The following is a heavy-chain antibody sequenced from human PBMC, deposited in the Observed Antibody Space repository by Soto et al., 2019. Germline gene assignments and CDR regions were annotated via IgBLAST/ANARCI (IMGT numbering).Heavy chain of an antibody. CDR1: GGSISSGGYY. CDR2: IYYSGST. V-gene: IGHV4-31*03. D-gene: IGHD3-10*01. CDR3: ARAGSAKYYYYYYMDV. J-gene: IGHJ6*03. Sequence: SETLSLTCTVSGGSISSGGYYWSWIRQHPGKGLEWIGYIYYSGSTYYNPSLKSRVTISVDTSKNQFSLKLSSVTAADTAVYYCARAGSAKYYYYYYMDVWGKGTTVTVSS.